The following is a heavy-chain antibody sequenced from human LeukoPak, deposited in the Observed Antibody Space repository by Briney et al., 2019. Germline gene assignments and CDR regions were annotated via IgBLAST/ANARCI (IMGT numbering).Heavy chain of an antibody. CDR1: GYTFNTYN. CDR2: ISTYNDNT. V-gene: IGHV1-18*01. J-gene: IGHJ4*02. D-gene: IGHD1-26*01. Sequence: ASVKVSCKASGYTFNTYNSNWVRQAPGQGLEWMGWISTYNDNTNYAQKFQGRVTIATNTSTITAYMELRSLRSDDTAVYYCARQSTRLFNTGSYYPPPAYDYWGQGTLVIVSS. CDR3: ARQSTRLFNTGSYYPPPAYDY.